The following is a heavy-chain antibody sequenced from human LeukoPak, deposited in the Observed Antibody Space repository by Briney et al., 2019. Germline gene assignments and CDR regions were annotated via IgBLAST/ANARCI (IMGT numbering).Heavy chain of an antibody. V-gene: IGHV1-69*05. Sequence: SVKVSCKASGGTFSSYAISWVRQAPGQGLEWMGGIIPIFGTANYAQKFQGRVTITTDESTSTAYMELSSLRSEDTAVYYCARGGMTTVTKGWFDPWGQGTLVTASS. CDR2: IIPIFGTA. D-gene: IGHD4-17*01. CDR1: GGTFSSYA. J-gene: IGHJ5*02. CDR3: ARGGMTTVTKGWFDP.